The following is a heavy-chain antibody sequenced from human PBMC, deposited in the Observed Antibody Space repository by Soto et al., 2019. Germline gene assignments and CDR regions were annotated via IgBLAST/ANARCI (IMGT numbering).Heavy chain of an antibody. CDR2: INPSGGST. Sequence: GASVKVSCKASGYTFTSYYMHWVRQAPGQGLEWMGIINPSGGSTSYAQKFQGRVTMTRDTSTSTVYMELSSLRSEDTAVYYCAREGYDCTNGVCFHHFDYWGQGTLVTVSS. J-gene: IGHJ4*02. CDR3: AREGYDCTNGVCFHHFDY. D-gene: IGHD2-8*01. V-gene: IGHV1-46*01. CDR1: GYTFTSYY.